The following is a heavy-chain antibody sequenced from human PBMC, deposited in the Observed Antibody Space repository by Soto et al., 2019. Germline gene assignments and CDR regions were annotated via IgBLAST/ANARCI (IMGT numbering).Heavy chain of an antibody. CDR3: ARGGSNDWQVAFDI. D-gene: IGHD3-9*01. CDR1: GGSFSTYY. CDR2: INHSGSN. Sequence: SETLSLTCVVSGGSFSTYYYNWIRQSPGKGLEWIGEINHSGSNNYSPSLKSRVTMSLDASKNQFSLKLTSVTAADTAVYYCARGGSNDWQVAFDIWGQGTMVTVSS. J-gene: IGHJ3*02. V-gene: IGHV4-34*01.